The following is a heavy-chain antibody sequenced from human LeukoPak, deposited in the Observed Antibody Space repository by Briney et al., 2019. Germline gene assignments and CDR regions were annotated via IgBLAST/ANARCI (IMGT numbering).Heavy chain of an antibody. J-gene: IGHJ6*02. CDR3: APRCCGVDV. CDR1: GFTFRSYE. Sequence: PGGSLRLSCAASGFTFRSYEMNWVRQAPGKGLEWVSYISSSGSTRSYADSVKGRFTISRDNAKNSLYLQMNSLRAEDTAVYYCAPRCCGVDVWGQGTTVTVSS. CDR2: ISSSGSTR. D-gene: IGHD2-21*01. V-gene: IGHV3-48*03.